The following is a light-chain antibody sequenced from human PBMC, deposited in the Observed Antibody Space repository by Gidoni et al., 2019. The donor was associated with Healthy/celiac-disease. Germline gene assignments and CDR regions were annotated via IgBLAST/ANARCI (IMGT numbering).Light chain of an antibody. CDR3: QSADSSPWV. Sequence: SYELTQPPSVSVSPGQTARITCSGDALPKQYAYWYQQKPGQAPVLVIYKDSERPSGIPERFSGSSSGTTVTVTISGVQAEDEADYYCQSADSSPWVFGGGTKLT. CDR1: ALPKQY. CDR2: KDS. V-gene: IGLV3-25*03. J-gene: IGLJ3*02.